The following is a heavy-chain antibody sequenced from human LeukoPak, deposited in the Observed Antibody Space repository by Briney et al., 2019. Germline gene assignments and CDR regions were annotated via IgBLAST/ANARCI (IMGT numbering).Heavy chain of an antibody. CDR1: GGTFSSYA. Sequence: SVKVSCKASGGTFSSYAISWVRQAPGQGLEWMGGIIPIFGTANYAQKFQGRVTITTDESTSTAYMELSSLRSEDTAVYYCASGEYRGYEDLRLDYWGQGTLVTVSS. D-gene: IGHD5-12*01. J-gene: IGHJ4*02. CDR2: IIPIFGTA. CDR3: ASGEYRGYEDLRLDY. V-gene: IGHV1-69*05.